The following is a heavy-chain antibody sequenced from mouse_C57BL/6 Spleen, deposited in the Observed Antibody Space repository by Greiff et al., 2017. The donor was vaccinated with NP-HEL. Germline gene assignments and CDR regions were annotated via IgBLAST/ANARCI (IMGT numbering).Heavy chain of an antibody. CDR3: ARSGSRYWYFDV. D-gene: IGHD1-1*01. CDR1: GYTFTDYY. CDR2: INPNNGGT. J-gene: IGHJ1*03. Sequence: EVQLQQSGPELVKPGASVKISCKASGYTFTDYYMNWVKQSHGKSLEWIGDINPNNGGTSYNQKFKGKATLTVDKSSSTAYMELRSLTSEDSAVYYCARSGSRYWYFDVWGTGTTVTVSS. V-gene: IGHV1-26*01.